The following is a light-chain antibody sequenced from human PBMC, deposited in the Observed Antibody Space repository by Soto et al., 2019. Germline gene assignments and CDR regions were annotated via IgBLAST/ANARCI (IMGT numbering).Light chain of an antibody. CDR2: DNS. V-gene: IGLV1-40*01. CDR1: SSNIGAGYH. CDR3: QSYDSSLSGVV. Sequence: QSVLTQPPSVSGAPGQRVTISCTGSSSNIGAGYHVHWYQQLPGTAPKLLIYDNSNRPSGVPDRFSGSKSRTSASLAITGLQAEDEADYYCQSYDSSLSGVVFGGGTKSPS. J-gene: IGLJ2*01.